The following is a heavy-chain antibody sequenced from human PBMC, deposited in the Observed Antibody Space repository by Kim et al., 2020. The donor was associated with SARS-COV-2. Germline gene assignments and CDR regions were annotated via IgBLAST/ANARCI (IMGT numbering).Heavy chain of an antibody. CDR3: AKGGGTSPFGY. D-gene: IGHD1-1*01. V-gene: IGHV3-23*01. J-gene: IGHJ4*02. Sequence: YPDAVKGRSNSSRDISKNTLYLQMSSLRAEDTAVYYCAKGGGTSPFGYWGQGTLVTVSS.